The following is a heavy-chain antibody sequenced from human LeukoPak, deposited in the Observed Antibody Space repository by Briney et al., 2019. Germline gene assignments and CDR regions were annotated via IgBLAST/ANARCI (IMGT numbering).Heavy chain of an antibody. V-gene: IGHV3-30*04. CDR2: ISYDGSNK. J-gene: IGHJ4*02. Sequence: PGGSLRLSCAASGFTFSSYAMHWVRQAPGKGLEWVAVISYDGSNKYYADSVKGRFTIPRDNSKNTLYLQMNSLRAEDTAVYYCARVNEGEYYYGSGSYGLDYWGQGTLVTVSS. D-gene: IGHD3-10*01. CDR3: ARVNEGEYYYGSGSYGLDY. CDR1: GFTFSSYA.